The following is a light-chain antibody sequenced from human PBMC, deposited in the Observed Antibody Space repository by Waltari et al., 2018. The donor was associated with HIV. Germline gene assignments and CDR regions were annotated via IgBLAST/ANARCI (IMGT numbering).Light chain of an antibody. V-gene: IGLV1-40*01. Sequence: QSVLTQPPSVSGAPGQTVTISCTGSSSIIGAGYDVHWYQHLPGTAPKVLIYGNINRPSGVPDRFSGSESGTSAYLTITGLQAEDEADYYCQCYDNGLSGPFFATGTKVTVL. CDR3: QCYDNGLSGPF. CDR1: SSIIGAGYD. CDR2: GNI. J-gene: IGLJ1*01.